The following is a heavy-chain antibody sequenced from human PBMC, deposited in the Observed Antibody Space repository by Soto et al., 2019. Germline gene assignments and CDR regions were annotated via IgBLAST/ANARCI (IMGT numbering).Heavy chain of an antibody. CDR3: ARDPRLRWYSGWFDP. CDR1: GGSFSGYY. Sequence: PSETLSLTCAVYGGSFSGYYWSWIRQPPGKGLEWIGEINHSGSTNYNPSLKSRVTISVDTSKNQFSLKLSSVTAADTAVYYCARDPRLRWYSGWFDPWGQGTLVTVSS. V-gene: IGHV4-34*01. CDR2: INHSGST. D-gene: IGHD4-17*01. J-gene: IGHJ5*02.